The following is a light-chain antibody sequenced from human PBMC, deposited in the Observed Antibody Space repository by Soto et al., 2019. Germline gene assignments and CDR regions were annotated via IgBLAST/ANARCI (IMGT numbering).Light chain of an antibody. CDR3: LLSYNAHYV. Sequence: QAVVSHEPSLTVSPGGTVTLTCGSSTGAVTNGHYPYWFQQKPGQAPRTLIYDTTNRHSWTPARFSGSLLGGKAALTLSGAQPEDEAQYYCLLSYNAHYVFGTGTNVTVL. J-gene: IGLJ1*01. CDR2: DTT. CDR1: TGAVTNGHY. V-gene: IGLV7-46*01.